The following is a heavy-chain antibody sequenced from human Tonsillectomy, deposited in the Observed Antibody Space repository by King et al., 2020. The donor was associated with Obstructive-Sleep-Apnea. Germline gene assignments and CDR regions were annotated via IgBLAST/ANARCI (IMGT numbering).Heavy chain of an antibody. J-gene: IGHJ4*02. Sequence: QLQESGPGLVKPSETLSLTCTVSGGSISGYYWNWIRQPPGKGLEWIGYIYYSGSTNYNPSLKSRVNISVDTSKNQFSLNLTFVTAADTAVNYCASLGYGSGTYYKEVDYWGQGTLVTVSS. D-gene: IGHD3-10*01. CDR1: GGSISGYY. CDR2: IYYSGST. CDR3: ASLGYGSGTYYKEVDY. V-gene: IGHV4-59*08.